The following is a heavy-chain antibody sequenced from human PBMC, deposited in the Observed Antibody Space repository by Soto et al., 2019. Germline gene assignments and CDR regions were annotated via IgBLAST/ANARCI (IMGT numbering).Heavy chain of an antibody. CDR3: ARVKLGYCISTSCYHDY. Sequence: EVQLVESGGGLVKPGGSLSLSCAASGFTFSSYSMNWVRQAPGKGLEWVSSISSSSGYIYYADSVKGRFTISRDNAKNSLYLQMNSLRAEDTAVYYCARVKLGYCISTSCYHDYWGQGTLVTVSS. CDR2: ISSSSGYI. CDR1: GFTFSSYS. D-gene: IGHD2-2*01. J-gene: IGHJ4*02. V-gene: IGHV3-21*01.